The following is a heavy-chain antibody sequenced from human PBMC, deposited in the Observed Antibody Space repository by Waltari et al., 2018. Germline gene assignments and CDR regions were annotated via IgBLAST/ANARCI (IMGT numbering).Heavy chain of an antibody. CDR3: GRAPATSWFGYSVY. CDR2: ITHTGDS. Sequence: QVQLQQWGAGLLKPSETLSLTCGESGASFGGFYWSWIRQAPGKGLEWIGDITHTGDSNTNPSLKSRLTLSVDTSKRQFSLELTSVTPADTAVYYCGRAPATSWFGYSVYWGQGTVVTVSS. J-gene: IGHJ4*02. D-gene: IGHD2-2*01. CDR1: GASFGGFY. V-gene: IGHV4-34*01.